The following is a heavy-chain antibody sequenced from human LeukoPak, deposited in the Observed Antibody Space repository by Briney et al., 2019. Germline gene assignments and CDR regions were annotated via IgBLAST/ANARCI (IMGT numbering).Heavy chain of an antibody. CDR2: MNPNSGNT. V-gene: IGHV1-8*03. CDR1: GYTFITYA. D-gene: IGHD6-6*01. Sequence: ASVKVSCKASGYTFITYAMNWVRQATGQGLEWMGWMNPNSGNTGYAQKFQGRVTITRNTSISTAYMELSSLRSEDTAVYYCARLAARSYYMDVWGKGATVTVSS. J-gene: IGHJ6*03. CDR3: ARLAARSYYMDV.